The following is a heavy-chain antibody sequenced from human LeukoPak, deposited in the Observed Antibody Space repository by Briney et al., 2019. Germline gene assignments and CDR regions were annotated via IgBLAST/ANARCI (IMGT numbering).Heavy chain of an antibody. D-gene: IGHD6-19*01. V-gene: IGHV3-74*01. Sequence: PGGSLRLSCAASGFTFSGYWMHWVRQAPGKGLVWVSRIGRDGSATNYADSVKGRFTISRDNVKNTLYLQMNSLRAEDTAVYYCARDLKRPSDYDDYWGQGTLVTVSS. CDR1: GFTFSGYW. J-gene: IGHJ4*02. CDR3: ARDLKRPSDYDDY. CDR2: IGRDGSAT.